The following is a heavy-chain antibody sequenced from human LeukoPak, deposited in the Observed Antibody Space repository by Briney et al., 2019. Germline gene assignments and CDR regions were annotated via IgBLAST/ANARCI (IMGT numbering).Heavy chain of an antibody. V-gene: IGHV3-23*01. CDR3: AKGTTVTTDYYYYYMDV. J-gene: IGHJ6*03. Sequence: GGSLRLSSAASGFTFSSYAMSWVRQAPGKGLEWVSAICGRGGSTYYADSVKGRFTNSRDNYKNTLYLQMNSLRAEDSAVYYCAKGTTVTTDYYYYYMDVWGKGTTVTVSS. CDR1: GFTFSSYA. D-gene: IGHD4-17*01. CDR2: ICGRGGST.